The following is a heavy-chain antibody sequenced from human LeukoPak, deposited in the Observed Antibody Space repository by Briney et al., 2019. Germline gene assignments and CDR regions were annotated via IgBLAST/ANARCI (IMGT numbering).Heavy chain of an antibody. J-gene: IGHJ4*02. D-gene: IGHD2-21*02. CDR1: GGTFISYA. CDR2: IIPIFGTA. CDR3: ARDPTYCGGDCSQYY. V-gene: IGHV1-69*05. Sequence: SVKVSCKASGGTFISYAISWVRQAPGQGLEWMGRIIPIFGTANYAQKFQGRVTITTDESTSTAYMELSSLRSEDTAVYYCARDPTYCGGDCSQYYWGQGTLVTVSS.